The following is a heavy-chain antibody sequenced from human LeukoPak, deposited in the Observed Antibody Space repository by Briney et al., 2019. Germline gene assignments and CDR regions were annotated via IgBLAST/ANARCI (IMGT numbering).Heavy chain of an antibody. CDR2: IYYSGST. J-gene: IGHJ5*01. CDR1: GGSISSSSYY. Sequence: SETLSLTCTVSGGSISSSSYYWGWIRQPPGKGLEWIGTIYYSGSTYYNPSLKSRVTISGDTSKNQFSLKVSSVTAADTAVYYCARVGESGYDYTWGSYRPVADSWGQGTLVTVSS. CDR3: ARVGESGYDYTWGSYRPVADS. V-gene: IGHV4-39*07. D-gene: IGHD3-16*02.